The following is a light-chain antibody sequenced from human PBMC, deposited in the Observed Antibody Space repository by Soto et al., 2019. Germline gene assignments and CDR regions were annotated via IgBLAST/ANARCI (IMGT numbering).Light chain of an antibody. CDR3: QQYFDVTFT. V-gene: IGKV4-1*01. CDR2: WAS. Sequence: DIVMTQSPDSLAVSLGERATMNCKCRRSVLDKPNNKNHLAWYQQKPGQPPQLIIYWASTRESGVPERFSGSGSGTDFTLTISSLEAEDVAFDWCQQYFDVTFTFGGGTKVDIK. CDR1: RSVLDKPNNKNH. J-gene: IGKJ4*01.